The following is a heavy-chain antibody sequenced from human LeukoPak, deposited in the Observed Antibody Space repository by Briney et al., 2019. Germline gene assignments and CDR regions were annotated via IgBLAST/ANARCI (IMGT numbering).Heavy chain of an antibody. V-gene: IGHV4-59*01. CDR2: IYYSGST. CDR3: ARFDLSDDAFDI. Sequence: SETLSLTCTVSGGSISSYYWSWIRQPPGRGLEWIGYIYYSGSTNYNPSLKSRVTISVDTSKNQFSLKLSSVTAADTAVYYCARFDLSDDAFDIWGQGTMVTVSS. CDR1: GGSISSYY. J-gene: IGHJ3*02.